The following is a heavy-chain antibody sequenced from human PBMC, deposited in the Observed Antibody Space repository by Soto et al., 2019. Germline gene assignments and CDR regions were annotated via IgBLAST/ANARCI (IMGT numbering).Heavy chain of an antibody. D-gene: IGHD3-16*02. CDR1: GFIVASYV. CDR3: ANAEHPRRSIGFDY. V-gene: IGHV3-23*01. Sequence: LRLSCAGSGFIVASYVMTWVRQAPGKGLEWVSSISATGGSTYYAGSVKGRFTISRDNSKNTLFLQMNSLRAEDTAIYYCANAEHPRRSIGFDYWGQGTLVTVSS. J-gene: IGHJ4*02. CDR2: ISATGGST.